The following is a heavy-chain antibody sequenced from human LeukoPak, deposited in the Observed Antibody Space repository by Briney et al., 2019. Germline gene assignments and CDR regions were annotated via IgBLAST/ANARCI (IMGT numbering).Heavy chain of an antibody. V-gene: IGHV1-69*06. Sequence: GASVKVSCKASGGTFSSYAISWVRQAPGQGLEWMGGIIPIFGTANYAQKFQGRVTITADKSTSTAYMELSSLRSDDTAVYYCARVRDYGGIGEDYWGQGTLVTVSS. J-gene: IGHJ4*02. D-gene: IGHD3-16*01. CDR1: GGTFSSYA. CDR2: IIPIFGTA. CDR3: ARVRDYGGIGEDY.